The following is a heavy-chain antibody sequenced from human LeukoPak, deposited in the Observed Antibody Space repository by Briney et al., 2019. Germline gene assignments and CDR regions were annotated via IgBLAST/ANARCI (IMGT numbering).Heavy chain of an antibody. CDR2: ISGSSGGNT. CDR3: ANYGSGWYFDL. J-gene: IGHJ2*01. CDR1: GFSFSSYT. D-gene: IGHD6-19*01. Sequence: GGSLRLSCAASGFSFSSYTMSWVRQAPGMGLEWVSAISGSSGGNTYYADSVKGRFTISRDNSKNTLYLQMNSLRAEDTAVYYCANYGSGWYFDLWGRGTLVTVSS. V-gene: IGHV3-23*01.